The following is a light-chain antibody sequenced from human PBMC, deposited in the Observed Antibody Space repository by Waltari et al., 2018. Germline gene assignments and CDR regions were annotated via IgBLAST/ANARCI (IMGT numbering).Light chain of an antibody. CDR2: GNS. V-gene: IGLV1-40*01. CDR3: QSYDSSLSGSV. CDR1: SSNIGAGYD. Sequence: QSVLTQPPSVSGAPGQRVTISCTGSSSNIGAGYDVHWYQQLPGPAPKLLIYGNSNRPSGVPDRFSGSKSGTSASLAITGLQAEDEADYYCQSYDSSLSGSVFGGGTK. J-gene: IGLJ3*02.